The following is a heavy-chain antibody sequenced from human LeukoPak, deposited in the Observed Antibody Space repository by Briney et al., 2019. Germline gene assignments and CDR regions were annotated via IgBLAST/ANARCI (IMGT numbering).Heavy chain of an antibody. CDR2: INAGNGNT. V-gene: IGHV1-3*01. CDR1: GYTFTSYG. CDR3: ARDPADYYDSSGYSYFDY. D-gene: IGHD3-22*01. Sequence: GASVKVSCKASGYTFTSYGISWVRQAPGQRLEWMGWINAGNGNTKYSQKFQGRVTITRDTSASTAYMELSSLRSEDTAVYYCARDPADYYDSSGYSYFDYWGQGTLVTVSS. J-gene: IGHJ4*02.